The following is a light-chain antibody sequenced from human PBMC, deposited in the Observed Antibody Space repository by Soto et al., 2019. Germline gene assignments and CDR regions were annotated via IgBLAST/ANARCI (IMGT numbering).Light chain of an antibody. CDR3: LQHNSYPFT. V-gene: IGKV1-17*01. CDR2: AAS. Sequence: DIQMTQSPSSLSASVGDRVTITCRTSHDISSDLGWFQQKPGKAPKRLIYAASTLQSGVPSRFSGSRSGTEFTLTISSLQPEDFATYYCLQHNSYPFTFGPGTKVDIK. CDR1: HDISSD. J-gene: IGKJ3*01.